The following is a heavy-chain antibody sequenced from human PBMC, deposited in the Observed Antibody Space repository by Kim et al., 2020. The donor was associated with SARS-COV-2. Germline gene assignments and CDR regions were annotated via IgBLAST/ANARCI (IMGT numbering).Heavy chain of an antibody. J-gene: IGHJ4*02. D-gene: IGHD3-10*01. CDR3: ARVGYYYGSGSNYRGNYFDY. Sequence: GGSLRLSCAASGFTFSSYGMHWVRQAPGKGLEWVAVISYDGSNKYYADSVKGRFTISRDNSKNTLYLQMNSLRAEDTAVYYCARVGYYYGSGSNYRGNYFDYWGQGTLVTVSS. V-gene: IGHV3-33*05. CDR1: GFTFSSYG. CDR2: ISYDGSNK.